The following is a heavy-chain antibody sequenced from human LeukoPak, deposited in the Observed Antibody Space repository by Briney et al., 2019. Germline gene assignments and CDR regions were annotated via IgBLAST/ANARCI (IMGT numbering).Heavy chain of an antibody. CDR3: ARLMLGYNWNKGVYWFDP. CDR1: GGSFSGYY. V-gene: IGHV4-34*01. CDR2: INHSGST. D-gene: IGHD1/OR15-1a*01. Sequence: SETLSLTCAVYGGSFSGYYWSWIRQPPGKGLEWIGEINHSGSTNYNPSLKSRVTISVDTSKNQFSLKLSSVTAADTAVYYCARLMLGYNWNKGVYWFDPWGQGTLVTVSS. J-gene: IGHJ5*02.